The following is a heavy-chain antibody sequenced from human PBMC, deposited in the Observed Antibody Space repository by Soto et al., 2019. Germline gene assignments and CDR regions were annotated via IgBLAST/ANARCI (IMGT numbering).Heavy chain of an antibody. CDR1: GGSISSGGYY. J-gene: IGHJ2*01. Sequence: QVQLQESGPGLVKPSQTLSLTCTVSGGSISSGGYYWSWIRQHPGKGLEWIGYIYYSGSTYYNPSLKSRVTISVDTSKNQFSLKLSSVTAADTAVYYCARDSTTVTRLAYWYFDLWGRGTLVTVSS. V-gene: IGHV4-31*03. CDR3: ARDSTTVTRLAYWYFDL. D-gene: IGHD4-17*01. CDR2: IYYSGST.